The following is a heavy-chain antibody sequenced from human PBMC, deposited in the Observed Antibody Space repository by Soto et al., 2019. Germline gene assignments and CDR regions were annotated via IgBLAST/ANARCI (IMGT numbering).Heavy chain of an antibody. Sequence: QVQLQESGPGLVKPSETLSLTCVVSGGSVSSGRNYWSWIRQPPGKGLEWIGDIFYSGSTNYNPSLKSRVTISLDTSKNQFSLKLSSVTAADTAVYYCARAGYYVTVGDVFDVWGQGTTVTVSS. CDR1: GGSVSSGRNY. D-gene: IGHD3-10*02. V-gene: IGHV4-61*01. CDR2: IFYSGST. J-gene: IGHJ3*01. CDR3: ARAGYYVTVGDVFDV.